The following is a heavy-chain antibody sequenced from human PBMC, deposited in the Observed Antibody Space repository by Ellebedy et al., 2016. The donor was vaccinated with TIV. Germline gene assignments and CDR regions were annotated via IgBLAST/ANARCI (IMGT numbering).Heavy chain of an antibody. Sequence: GESLKISCAASEFTFSTYSMSWVRQAPGKGLEWVPVIETGGNTYYADSVKGRFTISRDNSKDTLYLQMNSLRAEDTAVYYCARDYASGWGQGTLVTVSS. CDR3: ARDYASG. CDR2: IETGGNT. CDR1: EFTFSTYS. D-gene: IGHD3-16*01. J-gene: IGHJ4*02. V-gene: IGHV3-53*01.